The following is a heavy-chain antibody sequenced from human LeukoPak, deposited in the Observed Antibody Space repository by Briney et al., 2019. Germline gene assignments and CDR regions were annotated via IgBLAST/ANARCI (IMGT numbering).Heavy chain of an antibody. Sequence: GGSLRLSCAASGFTFSSYVMSWVRQAPGKGLEWVAALTSSSDTTYYADSVKGRFTISRDNAKNSLYLQMNSLRAEDTAVYYCARVGSGYGMDVWGQGTTVTVSS. V-gene: IGHV3-21*01. CDR1: GFTFSSYV. CDR3: ARVGSGYGMDV. D-gene: IGHD3-10*01. J-gene: IGHJ6*02. CDR2: LTSSSDTT.